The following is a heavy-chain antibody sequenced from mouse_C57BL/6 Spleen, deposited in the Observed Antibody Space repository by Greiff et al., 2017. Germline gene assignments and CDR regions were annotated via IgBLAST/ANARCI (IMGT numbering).Heavy chain of an antibody. V-gene: IGHV1-50*01. CDR1: GYTFTSYW. CDR3: ARDGSCPFAY. Sequence: QVQLQQPGAELVKPGASVKLSCKASGYTFTSYWMQWVKQRPGQGLEWIGEIDPSDSYTNYNQKFKGKATLTVDTSSSTAYMQLSSLTSEDSAVYYCARDGSCPFAYWGHGTLVTVA. D-gene: IGHD1-1*01. J-gene: IGHJ3*01. CDR2: IDPSDSYT.